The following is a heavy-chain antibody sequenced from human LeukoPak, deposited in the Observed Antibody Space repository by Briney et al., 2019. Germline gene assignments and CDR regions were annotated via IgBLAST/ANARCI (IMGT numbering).Heavy chain of an antibody. CDR1: GVPFSNYY. D-gene: IGHD6-19*01. V-gene: IGHV4-34*01. CDR2: INHSGYT. Sequence: SETLSLTCAVSGVPFSNYYWSWVRQSPTKGLEWIGEINHSGYTNYNPSLKSRVTISIYTSKNQFSLMVTSMTAADTGVYYCTRAVAGHPDWGQGTLVTVSS. CDR3: TRAVAGHPD. J-gene: IGHJ4*02.